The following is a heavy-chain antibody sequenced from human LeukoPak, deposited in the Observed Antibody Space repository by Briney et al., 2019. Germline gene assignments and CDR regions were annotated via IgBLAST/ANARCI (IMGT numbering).Heavy chain of an antibody. D-gene: IGHD6-19*01. CDR3: ARGAYSSGWYAY. CDR1: GFTFSSYS. V-gene: IGHV3-21*01. Sequence: GGSLRLSCAASGFTFSSYSMNWVRQAPGKGLEWVSSISSSSSYIYYADSVKGRFTISRDNAKNSLYLQLNSLRAEDTAVYYCARGAYSSGWYAYWGQGTLVTVSS. CDR2: ISSSSSYI. J-gene: IGHJ4*02.